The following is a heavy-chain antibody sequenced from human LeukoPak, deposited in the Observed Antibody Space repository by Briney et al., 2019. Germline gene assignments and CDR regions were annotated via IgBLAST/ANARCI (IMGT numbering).Heavy chain of an antibody. CDR2: IGADGGGT. CDR1: GFTFSAYA. Sequence: GGSLRLSCAASGFTFSAYAMHWVRQAPGKGLEHVSAIGADGGGTYYGNSVKGRFTISRDNSKNTLYLQMGSLRTGDMAVYYCARDLGGVAEYYFDFWGQGTLVTVSS. D-gene: IGHD6-19*01. J-gene: IGHJ4*02. CDR3: ARDLGGVAEYYFDF. V-gene: IGHV3-64*01.